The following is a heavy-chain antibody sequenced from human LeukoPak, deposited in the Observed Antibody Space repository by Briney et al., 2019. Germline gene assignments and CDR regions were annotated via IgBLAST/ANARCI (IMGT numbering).Heavy chain of an antibody. J-gene: IGHJ6*02. CDR2: INPNSGGT. V-gene: IGHV1-2*02. Sequence: ASVKASCKASGYTFTGYYMHWVRQAPGQGLEWMGWINPNSGGTNYAQKFQGRVTMTRDTSISTAYMELSRLRSDDTAVYYCARTDSAAGPYYYYYYGMDVWGQGTTVTVSS. CDR1: GYTFTGYY. D-gene: IGHD6-13*01. CDR3: ARTDSAAGPYYYYYYGMDV.